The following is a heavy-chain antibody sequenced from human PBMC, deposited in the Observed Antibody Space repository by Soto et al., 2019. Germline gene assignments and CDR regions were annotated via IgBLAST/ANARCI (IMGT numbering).Heavy chain of an antibody. CDR1: GASMSSGGHS. V-gene: IGHV4-30-2*06. J-gene: IGHJ6*02. CDR2: IYYTGAT. CDR3: ARAPPGPSPRWDV. D-gene: IGHD3-10*01. Sequence: QVQLQESGPGLVKPSQTVSLTCAVSGASMSSGGHSWSWIRQSPGRGLEWIGYIYYTGATYYNPSPKSRVTLSIDRSNNQFSLNFTSVTASDTAVYYCARAPPGPSPRWDVWGQGTTVTVSS.